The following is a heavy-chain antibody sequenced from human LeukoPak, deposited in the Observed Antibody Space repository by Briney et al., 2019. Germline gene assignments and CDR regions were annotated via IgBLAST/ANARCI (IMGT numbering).Heavy chain of an antibody. CDR1: GFTFDDYA. CDR2: ISWNSGSI. Sequence: GGSLRLSCAASGFTFDDYAMHWVRQAPGKGLEWVSGISWNSGSIGHADSVKGRFTISRDNAKNSLYLQMNSLRAEDTALYYCAKDSSYYDSSVPDYWGQGTLVTVSS. D-gene: IGHD3-22*01. J-gene: IGHJ4*02. CDR3: AKDSSYYDSSVPDY. V-gene: IGHV3-9*01.